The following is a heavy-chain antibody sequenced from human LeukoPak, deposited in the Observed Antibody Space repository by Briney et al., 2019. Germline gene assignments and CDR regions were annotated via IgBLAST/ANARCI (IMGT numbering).Heavy chain of an antibody. CDR2: INPSGGST. J-gene: IGHJ4*02. CDR3: ASARGNWNSIDY. V-gene: IGHV1-46*01. CDR1: GYTFTSYY. D-gene: IGHD1-7*01. Sequence: RASVKVSCKASGYTFTSYYMHWVRQAPGQGLEWMGIINPSGGSTSYAQKFQGRVTMTRDTSTSTVYMELSSLRSEDTAVYYCASARGNWNSIDYWGQGTLVTVSS.